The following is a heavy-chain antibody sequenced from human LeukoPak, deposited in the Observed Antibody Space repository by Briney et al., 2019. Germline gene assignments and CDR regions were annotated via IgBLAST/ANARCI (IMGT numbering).Heavy chain of an antibody. J-gene: IGHJ5*02. CDR2: VSYSGSP. CDR1: GDSISSSRYY. D-gene: IGHD3-10*01. V-gene: IGHV4-39*01. CDR3: ARHGWDYPSGTYYTFDP. Sequence: PSETLSLTCTVSGDSISSSRYYWGWIRQPPGKGLEWIGSVSYSGSPYYNPSLKSRVTTSVGTPKNQFSLRLSSVTATDTAMYYCARHGWDYPSGTYYTFDPWGQGTLVTVSS.